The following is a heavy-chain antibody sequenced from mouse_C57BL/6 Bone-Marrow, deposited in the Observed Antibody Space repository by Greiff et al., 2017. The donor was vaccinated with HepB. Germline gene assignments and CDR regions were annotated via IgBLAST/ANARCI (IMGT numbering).Heavy chain of an antibody. CDR2: IYPGDGDT. J-gene: IGHJ3*01. D-gene: IGHD2-3*01. CDR3: TTWLLRRFAY. V-gene: IGHV1-80*01. Sequence: QVQLKQSGAELVKPGASVKISCKASGYAFSSYWMNWVKQRPGKGLEWIGQIYPGDGDTNYNGKFKGKATLTADKSSSTAYMQLSSLTSEDSAVYYCTTWLLRRFAYWGQGTLVTVSA. CDR1: GYAFSSYW.